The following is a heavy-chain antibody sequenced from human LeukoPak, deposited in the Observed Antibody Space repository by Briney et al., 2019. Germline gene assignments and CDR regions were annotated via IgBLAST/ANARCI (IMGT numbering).Heavy chain of an antibody. CDR3: ARESYDSSGEFDY. J-gene: IGHJ4*02. CDR1: GFTFSSNY. D-gene: IGHD3-22*01. Sequence: GGSLRLSCAASGFTFSSNYMSWVRQAPGKGLEWVSVIYSGGSTYYADSVKGRFTISRDNSKNTLYLQMNSLRAEDTAVYYCARESYDSSGEFDYWGQGTLVTVSS. CDR2: IYSGGST. V-gene: IGHV3-53*01.